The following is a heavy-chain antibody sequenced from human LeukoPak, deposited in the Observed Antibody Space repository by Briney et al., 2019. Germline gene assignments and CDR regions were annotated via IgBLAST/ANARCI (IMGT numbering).Heavy chain of an antibody. CDR2: IIPIFGTA. J-gene: IGHJ4*02. CDR1: GGTFSSYA. D-gene: IGHD3-22*01. V-gene: IGHV1-69*05. Sequence: GASVTVSCKASGGTFSSYAISWVRQAPGQGLEWVGRIIPIFGTANYAQKFQGRVTITTVESTSTAYMELSSLRSEDTAVYYCAREYYYDSSGYSPYYFDYWGQGTLVTVSS. CDR3: AREYYYDSSGYSPYYFDY.